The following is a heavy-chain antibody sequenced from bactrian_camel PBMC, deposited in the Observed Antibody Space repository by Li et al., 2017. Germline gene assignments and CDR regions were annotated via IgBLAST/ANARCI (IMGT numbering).Heavy chain of an antibody. CDR2: FTSDGSI. D-gene: IGHD6*01. CDR1: GFDHKDNC. CDR3: AADSPDCTVVGSEWHWAEYGY. Sequence: VQLVESGGGSVQAGGSLRLTCTATGFDHKDNCIGWFRQAPGKEREGVASFTSDGSISYGDSVKGRFTISKDNAKNILYLQMTSLKLEDTAIYYCAADSPDCTVVGSEWHWAEYGYWGQGTQVTVS. J-gene: IGHJ4*01. V-gene: IGHV3S53*01.